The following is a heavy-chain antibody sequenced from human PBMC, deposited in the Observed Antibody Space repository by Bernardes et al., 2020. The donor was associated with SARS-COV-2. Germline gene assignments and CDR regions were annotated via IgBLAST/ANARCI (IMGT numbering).Heavy chain of an antibody. J-gene: IGHJ5*02. CDR1: GFTLSNTW. V-gene: IGHV3-74*01. CDR2: IRDYDDKK. CDR3: ARDMVGPNDQ. D-gene: IGHD3-10*01. Sequence: GSLRLSCAASGFTLSNTWMHWVRQVPGKGLVWVSRIRDYDDKKDYADSVKGRFTISRDNAKNTVNLQMNNLRVEDTAIYYCARDMVGPNDQWGQGTLVTVSS.